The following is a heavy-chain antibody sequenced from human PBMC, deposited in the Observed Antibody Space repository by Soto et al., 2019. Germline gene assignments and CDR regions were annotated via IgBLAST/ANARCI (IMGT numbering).Heavy chain of an antibody. J-gene: IGHJ6*02. D-gene: IGHD3-10*01. V-gene: IGHV4-30-2*01. Sequence: TLSLTCTVSGDSIRRLNFSWDWIRQAPGRALGWIGYVFPSGATYYNPSSRGRPTLSVDRSKNQFSLKVSSVTAADTAVYYCARGRRFTSGTYRAHYNSGLDVSGQGTTVTVSS. CDR3: ARGRRFTSGTYRAHYNSGLDV. CDR2: VFPSGAT. CDR1: GDSIRRLNFS.